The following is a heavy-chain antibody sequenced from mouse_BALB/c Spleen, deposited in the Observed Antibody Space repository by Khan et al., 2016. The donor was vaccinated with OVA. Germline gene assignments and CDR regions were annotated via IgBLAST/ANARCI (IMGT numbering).Heavy chain of an antibody. CDR1: GYAFTNYL. V-gene: IGHV1-54*01. D-gene: IGHD3-1*01. Sequence: QVQLQQSGAELVRPGTSVKVSCKASGYAFTNYLIEWVKQRPGQGLEWIGVINPGSGGTNYNEKFKGKATLTADKSSSTAYLQLSSLTSDVSAVYFCQRGGFGGFAYWGQGTLVTVSA. J-gene: IGHJ3*01. CDR2: INPGSGGT. CDR3: QRGGFGGFAY.